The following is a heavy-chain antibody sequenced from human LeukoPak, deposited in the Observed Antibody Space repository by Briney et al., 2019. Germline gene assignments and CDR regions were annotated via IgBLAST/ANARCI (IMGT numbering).Heavy chain of an antibody. CDR1: GFTFSSYA. D-gene: IGHD2-2*01. J-gene: IGHJ5*02. CDR3: ARGAVRGYEANWFDP. V-gene: IGHV3-30-3*01. Sequence: GGSLRLSCAASGFTFSSYAMHWVRQAPGKGLEWVAVISYDGSNKYYADSVKGRFTISRDNSKNTLYLQMNSLRAEDTAVYYCARGAVRGYEANWFDPWGQGTLVTVSS. CDR2: ISYDGSNK.